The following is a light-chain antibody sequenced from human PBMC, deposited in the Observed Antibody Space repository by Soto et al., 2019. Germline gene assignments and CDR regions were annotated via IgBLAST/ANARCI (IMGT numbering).Light chain of an antibody. CDR3: QQYGSSLFA. V-gene: IGKV3-20*01. J-gene: IGKJ3*01. Sequence: EIVLTQSPGTLSLSPGERATLSCRASQSVSSSYLAWYQQKPGQAPRLLIYGASSRATGIPDRFSGSGSGTDFTLTIRRLEPEDFGVYYCQQYGSSLFAFGPGNKVDIK. CDR1: QSVSSSY. CDR2: GAS.